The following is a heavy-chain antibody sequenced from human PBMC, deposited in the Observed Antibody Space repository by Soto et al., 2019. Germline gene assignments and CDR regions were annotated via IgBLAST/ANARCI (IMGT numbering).Heavy chain of an antibody. J-gene: IGHJ6*02. V-gene: IGHV1-2*02. CDR1: GYTFTAYY. CDR3: ARNMDYYYGRGSGNGHGV. CDR2: INPKFGDT. Sequence: QVQLVPSGAEVKEPGDSVRVSCEASGYTFTAYYIHWVLRAPGQGLEWMGWINPKFGDTTYAQDFQGRVSMTRDMSISTVYMELSRLTSDDTAIYYCARNMDYYYGRGSGNGHGVWGQGTTVTVFS. D-gene: IGHD3-10*02.